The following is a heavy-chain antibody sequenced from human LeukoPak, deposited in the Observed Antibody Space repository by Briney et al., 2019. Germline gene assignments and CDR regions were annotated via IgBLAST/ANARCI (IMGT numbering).Heavy chain of an antibody. CDR1: GGSINSGTYY. V-gene: IGHV4-61*02. CDR2: ISTSGST. Sequence: SETLSLTCTVSGGSINSGTYYWSWIRQPAGKGLEWIGRISTSGSTNYNPSLKSRVTMSVDTSKNQFSLMLSSVTAADTAVYFCTRDSSGYDWFYDYWGQGTLVTVSS. J-gene: IGHJ4*02. CDR3: TRDSSGYDWFYDY. D-gene: IGHD5-12*01.